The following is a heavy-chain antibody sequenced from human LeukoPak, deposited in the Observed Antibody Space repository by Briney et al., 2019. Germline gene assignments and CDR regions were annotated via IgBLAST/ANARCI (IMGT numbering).Heavy chain of an antibody. CDR1: GFTFSSYS. V-gene: IGHV3-21*01. CDR3: ARGTGYSSGYFDY. D-gene: IGHD6-19*01. J-gene: IGHJ4*02. Sequence: GSLRLSCAASGFTFSSYSMNWVRQAPGKGLEWVSSTSSSSSYIYYADSVKGRFTISRDNAKNSLYLQMNSLRAEDTAVYYCARGTGYSSGYFDYWGQGTLVTVSS. CDR2: TSSSSSYI.